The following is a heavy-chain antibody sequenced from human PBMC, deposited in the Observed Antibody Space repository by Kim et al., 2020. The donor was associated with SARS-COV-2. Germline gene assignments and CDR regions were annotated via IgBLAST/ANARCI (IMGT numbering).Heavy chain of an antibody. CDR1: GFTFSSNS. V-gene: IGHV3-21*01. Sequence: GGSLRLSCAASGFTFSSNSMNWVRQAPGKGLEWVSSISISSTYIYYADSVKGRFTISRDNAKNSLYLQMNSLRAEDTAIYYCARGGIAVAGKYYFDYWGQGALVTVSS. D-gene: IGHD6-19*01. CDR2: ISISSTYI. CDR3: ARGGIAVAGKYYFDY. J-gene: IGHJ4*02.